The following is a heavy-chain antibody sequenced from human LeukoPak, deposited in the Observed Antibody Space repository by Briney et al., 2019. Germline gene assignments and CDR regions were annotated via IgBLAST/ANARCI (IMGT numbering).Heavy chain of an antibody. J-gene: IGHJ4*02. CDR3: TTDSSTPRGWPDY. CDR1: GFTFSNAW. Sequence: GGSLRLFCAASGFTFSNAWMSWVRQAPGKGLEWVGRIKSKTDGGTTDYAAPVKGRFTISRDDSKNTLYLQMNSLKTEDTAVYYCTTDSSTPRGWPDYWGQGTLVTVSS. V-gene: IGHV3-15*01. D-gene: IGHD2-15*01. CDR2: IKSKTDGGTT.